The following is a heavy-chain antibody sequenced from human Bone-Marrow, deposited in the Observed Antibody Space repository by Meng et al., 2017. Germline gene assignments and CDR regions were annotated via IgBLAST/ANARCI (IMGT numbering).Heavy chain of an antibody. Sequence: ASVKVSCKPSGYNFPDYWLHWVRRAPGQGLEWMGRIDPKSGDTHYAQKFQGRVTITTDESTSTAYMELSSLRSEDTAVYYCARGLTYYYDSSGYYSLDYWGQGTLVTVSS. J-gene: IGHJ4*02. CDR3: ARGLTYYYDSSGYYSLDY. V-gene: IGHV1-2*06. CDR1: GYNFPDYW. D-gene: IGHD3-22*01. CDR2: IDPKSGDT.